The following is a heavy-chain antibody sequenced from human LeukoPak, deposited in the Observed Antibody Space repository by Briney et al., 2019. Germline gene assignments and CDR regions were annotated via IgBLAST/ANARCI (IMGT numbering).Heavy chain of an antibody. J-gene: IGHJ4*02. V-gene: IGHV4-30-2*01. Sequence: SETLSLTCAVWGGSISSGGYSWSWIRQPPGKGLEWFGYIYHGGSTYYNPSLKSRVTISVDRSKNQCSLKLSAVTAADTAVYYCARSTVTPPYYFDYWGQGTLVTDSS. CDR1: GGSISSGGYS. D-gene: IGHD4-11*01. CDR2: IYHGGST. CDR3: ARSTVTPPYYFDY.